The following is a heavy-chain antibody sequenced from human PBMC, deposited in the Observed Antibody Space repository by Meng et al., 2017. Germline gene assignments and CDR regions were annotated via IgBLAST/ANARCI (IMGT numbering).Heavy chain of an antibody. CDR2: IKQDGSEK. D-gene: IGHD5-18*01. Sequence: GESLKISCAASGFTFSDHYMDWVRQAPGKGLEWVANIKQDGSEKYYVDSVKGRFTISRDNAKNSLYLQMNSLRAEDTAVYYCARERRGYSYGRNFDYWGQGTLVTVSS. V-gene: IGHV3-7*01. CDR3: ARERRGYSYGRNFDY. J-gene: IGHJ4*02. CDR1: GFTFSDHY.